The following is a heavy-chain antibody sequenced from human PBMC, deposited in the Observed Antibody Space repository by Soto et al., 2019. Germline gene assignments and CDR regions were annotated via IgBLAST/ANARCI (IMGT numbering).Heavy chain of an antibody. CDR2: INPNSGGT. D-gene: IGHD4-17*01. V-gene: IGHV1-2*02. CDR1: GYTFTGYY. J-gene: IGHJ5*02. Sequence: GASVKVSCKASGYTFTGYYMHWVRQAPGQGLEWMGWINPNSGGTNYAQKFQGRVTITADESTSTAYMELSSLRSEDTAVYYCARDAPNGDYLGVWFDPWGQGTLVTVSS. CDR3: ARDAPNGDYLGVWFDP.